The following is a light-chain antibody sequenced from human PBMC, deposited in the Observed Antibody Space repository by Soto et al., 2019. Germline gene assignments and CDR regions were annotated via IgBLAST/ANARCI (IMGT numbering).Light chain of an antibody. CDR1: QSVSSN. CDR3: QQHNNWPSLT. V-gene: IGKV3-15*01. J-gene: IGKJ1*01. CDR2: GAS. Sequence: EIVMTQCPATLSVSPGERATLSCRASQSVSSNLAWYQQTPGQAPRLLMYGASTRATGIPDRFSGSGSGTEFTITISSLQSEDFAVYYCQQHNNWPSLTFGQGTKVEIK.